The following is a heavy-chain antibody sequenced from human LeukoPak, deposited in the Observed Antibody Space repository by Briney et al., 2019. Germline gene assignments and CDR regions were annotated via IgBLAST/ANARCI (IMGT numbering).Heavy chain of an antibody. Sequence: ASVKVSCKASGYTFTSYGISWVRQARGQRLEWIGWIVVGSGNTNYAQKFQERVTITRDMSTSTAYMELSSLRSEDTAVYYCAADQLQNYYDSSGYYYGDAFDIWGQGTMVTVSS. V-gene: IGHV1-58*02. CDR3: AADQLQNYYDSSGYYYGDAFDI. CDR2: IVVGSGNT. J-gene: IGHJ3*02. D-gene: IGHD3-22*01. CDR1: GYTFTSYG.